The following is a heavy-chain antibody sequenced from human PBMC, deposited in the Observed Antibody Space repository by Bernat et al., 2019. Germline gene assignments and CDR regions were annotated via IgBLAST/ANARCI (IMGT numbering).Heavy chain of an antibody. D-gene: IGHD4-17*01. CDR2: ISGGGIT. CDR1: GMSVSNNH. J-gene: IGHJ4*02. Sequence: EVQLVDSGGGLVQPGGSLRLSCAAAGMSVSNNHMSWVRQAPGKGLERVSVISGGGITYYADSVKGRCIISRDNLKNTVCLQMNSLRVEDTAVYYCAAYGAYSVWVQGTLVTVSS. V-gene: IGHV3-66*01. CDR3: AAYGAYSV.